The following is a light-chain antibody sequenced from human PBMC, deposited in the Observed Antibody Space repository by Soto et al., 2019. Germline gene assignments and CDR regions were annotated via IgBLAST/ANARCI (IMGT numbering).Light chain of an antibody. J-gene: IGKJ1*01. CDR2: GAS. CDR3: QQHGSSPRT. V-gene: IGKV3-20*01. CDR1: QSVSSSY. Sequence: IVLTQSPGTLSLSPGERVTLSCRASQSVSSSYLAWYQQIPGQAPRLLLYGASRRATGIPDRFSGSGSGTDFTLTSSRLEPEDFAVYYCQQHGSSPRTFGQGTKVEIK.